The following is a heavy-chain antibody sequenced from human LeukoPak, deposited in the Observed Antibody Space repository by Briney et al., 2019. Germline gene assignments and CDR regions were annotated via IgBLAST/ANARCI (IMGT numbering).Heavy chain of an antibody. J-gene: IGHJ4*02. CDR1: GYTFTGYY. V-gene: IGHV1-2*02. CDR3: ARARPNYDFWSGYYDY. Sequence: ASVKVSCKASGYTFTGYYMHWVRQAPGQGLEWMGWINPNSGGTNYAQKFQGRVTMTRDTSISTAYMELSRLRSDDTAVYYCARARPNYDFWSGYYDYWGQGTLVTVSS. CDR2: INPNSGGT. D-gene: IGHD3-3*01.